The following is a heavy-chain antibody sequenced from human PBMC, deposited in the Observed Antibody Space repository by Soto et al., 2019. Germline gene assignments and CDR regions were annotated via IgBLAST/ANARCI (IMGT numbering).Heavy chain of an antibody. CDR2: IIPIFGTA. CDR3: ASNYDSRAFDI. D-gene: IGHD3-22*01. J-gene: IGHJ3*02. V-gene: IGHV1-69*13. CDR1: GGTFSSYA. Sequence: SVKVSCKASGGTFSSYAISWVRQAPGQGLEWMGGIIPIFGTANYAQKFQGRVTITADESTSTAYMELSSLRSEDTAVYCCASNYDSRAFDIWGQGTMVTVSS.